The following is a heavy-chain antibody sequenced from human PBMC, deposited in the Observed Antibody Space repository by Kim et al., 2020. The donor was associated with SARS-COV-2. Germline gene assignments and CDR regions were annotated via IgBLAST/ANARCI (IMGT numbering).Heavy chain of an antibody. Sequence: GGSLRLSCAASGFTFSSYGMHWVRQAPGKGLEWVAVISYDGSNKYYADSVKGRFTISRDNSKNTLYLQMNSLRAEDTAVYYCAKDDPREGSYVPTTYYYYGMDVWGQGTTVTVSS. D-gene: IGHD3-16*01. CDR1: GFTFSSYG. V-gene: IGHV3-30*18. J-gene: IGHJ6*02. CDR3: AKDDPREGSYVPTTYYYYGMDV. CDR2: ISYDGSNK.